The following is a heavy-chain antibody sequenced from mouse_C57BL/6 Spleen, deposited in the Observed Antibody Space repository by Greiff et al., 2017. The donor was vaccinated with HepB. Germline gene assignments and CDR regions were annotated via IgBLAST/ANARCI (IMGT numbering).Heavy chain of an antibody. Sequence: VQLQQPGTELVKPGASVMLSCKASGYTFTSYWMHWVKQRPGQGLEWIGNINPSNGGTNYNEKFKSKATLTVDKSSSTAYMQLSSLTSEDSAVYYCARVDYYGSSSFAYWGQGTLVTVSA. D-gene: IGHD1-1*01. CDR3: ARVDYYGSSSFAY. CDR2: INPSNGGT. CDR1: GYTFTSYW. V-gene: IGHV1-53*01. J-gene: IGHJ3*01.